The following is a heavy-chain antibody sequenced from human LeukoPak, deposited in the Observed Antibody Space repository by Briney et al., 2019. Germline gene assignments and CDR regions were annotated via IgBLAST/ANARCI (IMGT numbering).Heavy chain of an antibody. CDR1: SGSINTSPYY. D-gene: IGHD3-9*01. CDR2: FYYSGST. Sequence: KPSETLSLTCIVSSGSINTSPYYWGWIRQPPGKGLEWIASFYYSGSTYYNPSLKSRVTISADRSKNQLSLKLSSVTAADTAVYYCARHTDVLTGRYWGQGTLVTVSS. CDR3: ARHTDVLTGRY. J-gene: IGHJ4*02. V-gene: IGHV4-39*01.